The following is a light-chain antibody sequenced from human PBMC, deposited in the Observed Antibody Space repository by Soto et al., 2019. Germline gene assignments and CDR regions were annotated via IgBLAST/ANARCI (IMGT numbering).Light chain of an antibody. V-gene: IGLV4-69*01. CDR3: QTWGTGPAV. CDR2: PNSDGSH. J-gene: IGLJ7*01. CDR1: SGHSSYA. Sequence: QSVLTQSPSASASLGASVKLTCTLSSGHSSYAIAWHQQQPEKGPRHLMKPNSDGSHSKGDGIPDRFSGSSSGAERYLTISSLQSEDEADYYCQTWGTGPAVFGGGTQLTVL.